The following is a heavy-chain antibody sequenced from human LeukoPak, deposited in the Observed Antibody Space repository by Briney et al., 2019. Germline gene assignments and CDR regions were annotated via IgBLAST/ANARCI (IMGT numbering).Heavy chain of an antibody. J-gene: IGHJ4*02. CDR3: ASGAGRLIDY. V-gene: IGHV4-4*08. CDR2: IDNSGST. Sequence: SETLSLTCTVSGGHIDSFFWNWIRQPPGKGPEWIGYIDNSGSTKYSPSLKSRITMSRDTSKKQFSLKLTSVTAADTAMYYCASGAGRLIDYWGQGTLVSVSS. D-gene: IGHD3-22*01. CDR1: GGHIDSFF.